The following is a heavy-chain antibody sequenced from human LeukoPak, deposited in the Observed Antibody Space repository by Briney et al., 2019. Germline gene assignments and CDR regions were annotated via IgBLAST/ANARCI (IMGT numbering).Heavy chain of an antibody. CDR3: AREGNLNQGVDYYSMDV. Sequence: ASVKVSCKGAGYTFTGYYIHWGRQAPGQGLEWMGWINPNSGGTNYAQKFQGRVTMTRDTSISTAYMELSRLRSDDTAVYYCAREGNLNQGVDYYSMDVWGKGTTVTVSS. CDR1: GYTFTGYY. CDR2: INPNSGGT. V-gene: IGHV1-2*02. J-gene: IGHJ6*03. D-gene: IGHD1-14*01.